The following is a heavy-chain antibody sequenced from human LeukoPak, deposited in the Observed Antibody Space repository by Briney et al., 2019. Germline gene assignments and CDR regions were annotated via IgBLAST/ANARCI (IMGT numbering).Heavy chain of an antibody. J-gene: IGHJ4*02. Sequence: SETLSLTCTVSGDSITSDYWSWIRQPPGKGLEWIGFINNRGTTSYNPSLTSRVTISRDTSKNQFALKLSSVSAADTAVYYCARYRDGDRDISLDIWGQGTLVTVSS. CDR1: GDSITSDY. V-gene: IGHV4-59*08. CDR3: ARYRDGDRDISLDI. D-gene: IGHD4-17*01. CDR2: INNRGTT.